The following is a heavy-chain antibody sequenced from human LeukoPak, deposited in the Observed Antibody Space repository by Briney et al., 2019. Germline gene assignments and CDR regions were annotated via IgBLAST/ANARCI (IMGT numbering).Heavy chain of an antibody. CDR3: ARDPLMTTASPRY. CDR1: GGSISSGDYY. Sequence: SETLSLTCTVSGGSISSGDYYWSWIRQPPGKGPEWIGYIYYSGSTYYNPSLKSRVTISVDTSKNQFSLKLSSVTAADTAVYYCARDPLMTTASPRYWGQGTLVTVSS. J-gene: IGHJ4*02. D-gene: IGHD4-17*01. V-gene: IGHV4-30-4*01. CDR2: IYYSGST.